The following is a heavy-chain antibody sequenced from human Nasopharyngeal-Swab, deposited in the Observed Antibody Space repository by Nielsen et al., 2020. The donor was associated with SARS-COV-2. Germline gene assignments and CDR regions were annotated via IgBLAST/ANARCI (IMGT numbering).Heavy chain of an antibody. CDR2: IYPGDSDI. Sequence: VRQMPGKGLEWMGIIYPGDSDIRYSPSFQGQVTISADKSISAAYLQWSSLKASDTAIYYCARVPYNYGQFYFDYWGQGTLVTVSS. CDR3: ARVPYNYGQFYFDY. V-gene: IGHV5-51*01. D-gene: IGHD5-18*01. J-gene: IGHJ4*02.